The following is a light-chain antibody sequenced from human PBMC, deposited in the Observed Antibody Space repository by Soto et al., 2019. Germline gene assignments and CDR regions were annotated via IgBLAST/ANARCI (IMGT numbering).Light chain of an antibody. CDR3: QQYDNLLLT. CDR2: DAS. V-gene: IGKV1-33*01. CDR1: QDISNY. J-gene: IGKJ4*01. Sequence: DIPMTQSPSTLSASVGDRVTITCQASQDISNYLNWYQQKPGKAPKLLIYDASNLETGVPSRFSGSGSGTDFTFTISSLQPEDIATYYCQQYDNLLLTFGGGTKVDIK.